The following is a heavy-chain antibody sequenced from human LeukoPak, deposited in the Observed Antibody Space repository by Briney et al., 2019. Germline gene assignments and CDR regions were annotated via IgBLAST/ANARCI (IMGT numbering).Heavy chain of an antibody. J-gene: IGHJ3*02. Sequence: GRSLRLSCAASGFTFSTYFMHWVRPAPGKGLEWVADIASDGSHTFYAESVKGRFTISRDNSKNTLYLQMNSLRAEDTAVYFCARERQDTILHSGAFDIWGQGTMVTVSS. CDR2: IASDGSHT. D-gene: IGHD2-21*01. CDR3: ARERQDTILHSGAFDI. V-gene: IGHV3-30-3*01. CDR1: GFTFSTYF.